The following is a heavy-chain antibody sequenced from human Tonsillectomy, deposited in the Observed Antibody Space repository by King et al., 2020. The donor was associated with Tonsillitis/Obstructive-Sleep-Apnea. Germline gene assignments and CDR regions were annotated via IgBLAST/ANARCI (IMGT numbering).Heavy chain of an antibody. CDR1: GFTFSSYD. J-gene: IGHJ3*02. CDR3: AKEWYYDISDYYYERPFDR. V-gene: IGHV3-23*04. CDR2: ISGSGGST. D-gene: IGHD3-22*01. Sequence: VQLVESGGGVVQPGGSLRLSCAASGFTFSSYDMSWVRQDPGKGLEWGSGISGSGGSTHYADSVKGRFTISRDNSKNTLYLQMNSLRAEDTALYYCAKEWYYDISDYYYERPFDRWGQGTLVTVSS.